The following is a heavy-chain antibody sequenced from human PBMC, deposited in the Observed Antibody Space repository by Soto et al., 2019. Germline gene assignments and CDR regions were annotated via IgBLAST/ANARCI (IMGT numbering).Heavy chain of an antibody. D-gene: IGHD1-7*01. V-gene: IGHV4-34*01. J-gene: IGHJ4*02. Sequence: SETLSLTCAVYGGSFSGYYWSWIRQPPGKGLEWIGEINHSGSTNYNPSLKSRATISVDTSKNQFSLKLSSVTAADTAVYYCARTVSETGTPFDYWGQGTLVTVSS. CDR2: INHSGST. CDR1: GGSFSGYY. CDR3: ARTVSETGTPFDY.